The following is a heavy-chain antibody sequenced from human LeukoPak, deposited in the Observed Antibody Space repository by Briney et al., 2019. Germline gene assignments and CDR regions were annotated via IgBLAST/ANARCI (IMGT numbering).Heavy chain of an antibody. Sequence: GGSLRLSCAASGFTFSSYGMHWVRQAPGKGLEWVAVIWYDGSNKYYADSVKGRLTISRDNSKNTLYLQMNSLRAEDTAVYYCVRGERQWDQFDYWGQGTPVTVSS. D-gene: IGHD1-26*01. CDR2: IWYDGSNK. CDR1: GFTFSSYG. J-gene: IGHJ4*02. CDR3: VRGERQWDQFDY. V-gene: IGHV3-33*08.